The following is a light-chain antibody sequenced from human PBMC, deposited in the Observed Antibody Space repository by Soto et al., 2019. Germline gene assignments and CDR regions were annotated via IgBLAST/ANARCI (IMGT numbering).Light chain of an antibody. CDR3: QSYDRTSPVV. V-gene: IGLV6-57*04. CDR2: ADN. Sequence: NFMLTQPHSVSDSPGKTVTISCTRSSGSIAANYVRWYQQRPGSAPTTLIFADNQRPSGVPGRFSASIDGPSNSASLTIAGLRPEDEADYYCQSYDRTSPVVFGGGTKLTVL. CDR1: SGSIAANY. J-gene: IGLJ2*01.